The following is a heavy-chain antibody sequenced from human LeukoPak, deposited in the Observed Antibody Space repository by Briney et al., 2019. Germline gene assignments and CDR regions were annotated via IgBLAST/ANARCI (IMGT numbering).Heavy chain of an antibody. D-gene: IGHD6-19*01. CDR3: AKEAIAVAGTKGRNWFDP. Sequence: PGGSLRLSCAASGFTFSSYAMSWVRQAPGKGLEWVSAISGSGGSTYYADSVKGRFTISRDNSKNTLYLQMNSLRAEDTAVYYCAKEAIAVAGTKGRNWFDPWGQGTLVTVSS. V-gene: IGHV3-23*01. J-gene: IGHJ5*02. CDR2: ISGSGGST. CDR1: GFTFSSYA.